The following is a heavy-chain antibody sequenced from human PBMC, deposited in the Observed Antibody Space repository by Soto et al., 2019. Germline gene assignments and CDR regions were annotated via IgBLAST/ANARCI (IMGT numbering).Heavy chain of an antibody. Sequence: PGESLKISCKGSGYSFTSYWIGWVRQMPGKGLEWMGSIHPGESDTRYSPSFQGQVTISADRSITTAYLQWSSLKASDTAMYYCAGHEATYYNFYGMDVWGQGTTVTVSS. V-gene: IGHV5-51*01. CDR2: IHPGESDT. CDR3: AGHEATYYNFYGMDV. J-gene: IGHJ6*02. CDR1: GYSFTSYW.